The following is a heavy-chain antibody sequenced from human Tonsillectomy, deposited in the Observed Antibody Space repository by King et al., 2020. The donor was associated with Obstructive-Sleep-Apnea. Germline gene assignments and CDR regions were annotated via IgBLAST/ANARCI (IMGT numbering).Heavy chain of an antibody. CDR2: IYWDDDK. CDR3: AHRQAATYYFDY. D-gene: IGHD2-15*01. Sequence: ITLKESGRTLVKPPQTLTLTCTFSGFSLGTSGVGVGWIRQPPGKALEWLALIYWDDDKRFSPSLKTRLTITKDTSKNQVVLTMTNMDPVDTATYYCAHRQAATYYFDYWGQGTLVTVSS. J-gene: IGHJ4*02. V-gene: IGHV2-5*02. CDR1: GFSLGTSGVG.